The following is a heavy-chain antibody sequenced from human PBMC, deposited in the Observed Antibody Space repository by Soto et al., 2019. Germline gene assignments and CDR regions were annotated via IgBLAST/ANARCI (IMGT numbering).Heavy chain of an antibody. Sequence: GGSLRLSCAASGFTFSGSAMHWVRQASGKGLEWVGRIRSKANSYATAYAASVKGRFTISRDDSKNTAYLQMNSLKTEDTAVYYCTSHERKRWLQSRYYYGMDVWGQGTTVTVSS. D-gene: IGHD5-12*01. V-gene: IGHV3-73*01. J-gene: IGHJ6*02. CDR1: GFTFSGSA. CDR3: TSHERKRWLQSRYYYGMDV. CDR2: IRSKANSYAT.